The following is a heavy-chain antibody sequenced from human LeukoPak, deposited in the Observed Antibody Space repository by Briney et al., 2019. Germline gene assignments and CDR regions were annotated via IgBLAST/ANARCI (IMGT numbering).Heavy chain of an antibody. CDR1: GGSISTYY. V-gene: IGHV4-59*01. D-gene: IGHD1-20*01. CDR2: IYYSGST. J-gene: IGHJ4*02. Sequence: SETLSLTCTVSGGSISTYYWSWIRQPPGKGLEWIGYIYYSGSTNYNPSLKSRVTISVDPSKNQFSLKLTSVTAADTAVYYCARYNWNAPADYWGQGTLVTVSS. CDR3: ARYNWNAPADY.